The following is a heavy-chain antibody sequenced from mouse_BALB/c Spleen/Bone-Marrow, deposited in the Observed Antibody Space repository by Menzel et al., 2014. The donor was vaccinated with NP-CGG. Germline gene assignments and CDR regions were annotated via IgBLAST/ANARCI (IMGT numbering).Heavy chain of an antibody. J-gene: IGHJ1*01. CDR1: GFTFNTYA. Sequence: EVQLVESGGGLVQPKGSLKLSCAASGFTFNTYAMNWVRQAPGKGLEWVARIRSKSNNYATYYADSVKDRFTISRDDSQSMLYLQMNNLKTEDTAMYYCVRRNPYWYFDVWGAGTTATVSS. V-gene: IGHV10-1*02. CDR3: VRRNPYWYFDV. CDR2: IRSKSNNYAT. D-gene: IGHD2-1*01.